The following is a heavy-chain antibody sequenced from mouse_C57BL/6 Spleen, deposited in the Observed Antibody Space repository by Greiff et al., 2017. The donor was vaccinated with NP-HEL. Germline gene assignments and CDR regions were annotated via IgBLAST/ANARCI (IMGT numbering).Heavy chain of an antibody. CDR2: INSDGGST. V-gene: IGHV5-2*01. J-gene: IGHJ1*03. D-gene: IGHD2-14*01. Sequence: EVKLVESGGGLVQPGESLKLSCESNEYEFPSHDMSWVRKTPEKRLELVAAINSDGGSTYYPDTMQRRFIISRDNTKQTLYRQMSSLRAEYSCLYYCARQGTGGYFDVWGTGTTVTVSS. CDR1: EYEFPSHD. CDR3: ARQGTGGYFDV.